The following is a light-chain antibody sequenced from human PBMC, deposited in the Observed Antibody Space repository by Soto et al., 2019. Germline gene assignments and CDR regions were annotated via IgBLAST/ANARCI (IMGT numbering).Light chain of an antibody. J-gene: IGKJ2*01. CDR2: DAS. CDR1: QSVSSSY. Sequence: ETVLTQSTGTLSLSPRERATLSCRASQSVSSSYLGWYQQKPGQAPRLLIYDASSRATGIPDRFSGSGSGTDITLTISRLEREVFPVYYCPRYRSSPLYAFRQGTKLEI. CDR3: PRYRSSPLYA. V-gene: IGKV3-20*01.